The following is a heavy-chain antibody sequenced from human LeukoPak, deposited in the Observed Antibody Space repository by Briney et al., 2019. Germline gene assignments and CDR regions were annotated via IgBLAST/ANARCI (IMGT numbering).Heavy chain of an antibody. D-gene: IGHD4/OR15-4a*01. CDR2: IVVGSGNT. CDR1: GFTFTSSA. V-gene: IGHV1-58*01. Sequence: SVKVSCKASGFTFTSSAAQWVRQARGQRLEWIGWIVVGSGNTNYAQKFQERVTITRDMSTSTAYMELSSLRSEDTAVYYCAADRPLRAFDAFDIWGQGTMVTVPS. J-gene: IGHJ3*02. CDR3: AADRPLRAFDAFDI.